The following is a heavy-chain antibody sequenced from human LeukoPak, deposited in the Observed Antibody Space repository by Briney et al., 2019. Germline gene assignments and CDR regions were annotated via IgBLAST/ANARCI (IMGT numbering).Heavy chain of an antibody. CDR2: IKQDGSEK. Sequence: PGGSLRLSCAASGFTFSNYWMNWVRQAPGKGLECVANIKQDGSEKYYVDSVKGRFTISRDNAKNSLYLQMNSLRAEDTAIYYCARGRGCSGTSCYFDYWGQGTLVTVSS. J-gene: IGHJ4*02. CDR1: GFTFSNYW. V-gene: IGHV3-7*05. D-gene: IGHD2-2*01. CDR3: ARGRGCSGTSCYFDY.